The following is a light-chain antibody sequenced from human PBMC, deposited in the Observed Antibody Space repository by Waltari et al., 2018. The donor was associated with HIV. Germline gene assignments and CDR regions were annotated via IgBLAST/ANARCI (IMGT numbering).Light chain of an antibody. J-gene: IGKJ1*01. V-gene: IGKV3-20*01. CDR1: QIVDSNY. CDR3: QQSAT. Sequence: EIVLTQSPGPLSLPPGERATLACRASQIVDSNYLAWYQQKPGQAPRLLIYTTSGRATVIPDRFSGSGSGTDFTLTISRLEPEDFAVYYCQQSATFGQGTKVEMK. CDR2: TTS.